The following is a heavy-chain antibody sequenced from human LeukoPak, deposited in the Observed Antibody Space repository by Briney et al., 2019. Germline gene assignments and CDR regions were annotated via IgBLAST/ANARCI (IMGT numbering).Heavy chain of an antibody. J-gene: IGHJ4*02. CDR2: IYYSGST. V-gene: IGHV4-59*01. D-gene: IGHD4-17*01. CDR1: GGSISSYY. CDR3: ARDAYGDSFDY. Sequence: SETLSLTRTVSGGSISSYYWSWIRQPPGKGLEWIGYIYYSGSTNYNPSLKSRVTISVDTSKNQFSLKLSSVTAADTAVYYCARDAYGDSFDYWGQGTLVTVSS.